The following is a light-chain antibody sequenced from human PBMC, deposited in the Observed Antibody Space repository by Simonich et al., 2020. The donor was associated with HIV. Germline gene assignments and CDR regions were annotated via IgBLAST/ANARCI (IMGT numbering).Light chain of an antibody. Sequence: QSALTQPRSVSGSPGQSVTISCTGTGNDVGSYNLVSWYQQHPGKAPKLMVYEDSKRPSGLSNRFSGYKSGNTASLTISGLQPEDEADYYCCSYAGSGTWVFGRGTKLTVL. CDR3: CSYAGSGTWV. V-gene: IGLV2-23*01. CDR2: EDS. J-gene: IGLJ3*02. CDR1: GNDVGSYNL.